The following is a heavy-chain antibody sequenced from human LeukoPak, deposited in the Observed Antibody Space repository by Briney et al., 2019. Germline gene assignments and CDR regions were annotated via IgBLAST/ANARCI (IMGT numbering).Heavy chain of an antibody. CDR1: GFSFSTYN. CDR2: IRFDGSNE. D-gene: IGHD1-26*01. V-gene: IGHV3-30*02. Sequence: PGGSLRLSCAASGFSFSTYNMNWVRQAPGKGLEWVAFIRFDGSNEYYADSVKGRFTISRDNSKNTLYLQMNSLRAEDTAVYYCARGPRLVGILDYWGQGTLVTVSS. CDR3: ARGPRLVGILDY. J-gene: IGHJ4*02.